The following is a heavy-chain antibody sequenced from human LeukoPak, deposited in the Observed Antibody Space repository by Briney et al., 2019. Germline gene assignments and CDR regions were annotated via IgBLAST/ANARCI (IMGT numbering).Heavy chain of an antibody. J-gene: IGHJ4*02. CDR3: ARVYYYDSSGYYYSGGVFDY. Sequence: GGSLRLSCAASGFTFDDYGMGWVRQAPGKGLQWVSGINWNGGSTGYADSVKGRFTISRDNAKNSLYLQMNSLRAEDTALYYCARVYYYDSSGYYYSGGVFDYWGQGTLVTVSS. V-gene: IGHV3-20*04. D-gene: IGHD3-22*01. CDR2: INWNGGST. CDR1: GFTFDDYG.